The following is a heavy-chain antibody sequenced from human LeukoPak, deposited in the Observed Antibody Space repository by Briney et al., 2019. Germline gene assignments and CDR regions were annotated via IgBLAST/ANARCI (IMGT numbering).Heavy chain of an antibody. CDR3: ARVNDFCNWFDP. D-gene: IGHD3-3*01. V-gene: IGHV4-4*07. CDR2: IYTSGRT. Sequence: VKPSETLSLTCTVSGGSISSYYCSWIRQPAGKGLEWIGCIYTSGRTNYNPSRKRRVTMSVDTSKNQFCLKLSSVTAADTAVYYCARVNDFCNWFDPWGQGTLVTVSS. J-gene: IGHJ5*02. CDR1: GGSISSYY.